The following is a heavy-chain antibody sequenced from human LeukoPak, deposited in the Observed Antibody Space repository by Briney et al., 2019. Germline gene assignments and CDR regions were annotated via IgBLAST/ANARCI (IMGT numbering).Heavy chain of an antibody. CDR2: IYYRGST. CDR1: GGSLSSHTYY. J-gene: IGHJ5*02. CDR3: ARQNDYTNPVVWFDP. Sequence: SETLSLTCTVSGGSLSSHTYYWGWIRQPPGKGLEWIGSIYYRGSTIYNPSLKSRVTISVDTSKNQFSLKVRSVTAADTAVYYCARQNDYTNPVVWFDPWGQGTLVTVSS. V-gene: IGHV4-39*01. D-gene: IGHD4-11*01.